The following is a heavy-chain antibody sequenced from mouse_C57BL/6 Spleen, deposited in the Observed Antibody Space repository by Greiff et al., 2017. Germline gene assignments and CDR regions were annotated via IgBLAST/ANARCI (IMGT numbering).Heavy chain of an antibody. CDR2: ISNGGGST. CDR3: ARRATWYFDV. J-gene: IGHJ1*03. V-gene: IGHV5-12*01. CDR1: GFTFSDYY. Sequence: EVKLMESGGGLVQPGGSLKLSCAASGFTFSDYYMYWVRQTPEKRLEWVAYISNGGGSTYYPDTVKGRFTISRDNAKNTLYLQMSRLKSEDTAMYYCARRATWYFDVWGTGTTVTVSS. D-gene: IGHD3-1*01.